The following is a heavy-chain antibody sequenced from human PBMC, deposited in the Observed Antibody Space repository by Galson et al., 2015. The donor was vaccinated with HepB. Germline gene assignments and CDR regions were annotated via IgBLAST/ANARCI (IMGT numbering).Heavy chain of an antibody. Sequence: LSLTCTVSGGSISSYYWSWIRQPPGKGLEWLGYIYYSGSTNYNPSLKSRVTISVDTSKNQFSLKLSSVTAADTAVYYCARDRGCSGGSCYPLARILHGYNWFDPWGQGTLVTVSS. J-gene: IGHJ5*02. V-gene: IGHV4-59*01. CDR1: GGSISSYY. CDR2: IYYSGST. D-gene: IGHD2-15*01. CDR3: ARDRGCSGGSCYPLARILHGYNWFDP.